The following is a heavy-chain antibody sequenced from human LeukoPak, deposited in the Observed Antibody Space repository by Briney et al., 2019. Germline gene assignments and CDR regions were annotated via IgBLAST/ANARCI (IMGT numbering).Heavy chain of an antibody. D-gene: IGHD3-3*01. CDR2: IGYDGRNK. CDR3: ARGYDFWSGYIDY. CDR1: GFTFSSYG. J-gene: IGHJ4*02. Sequence: PGGSLRLSCAASGFTFSSYGIHWVRQAPGKGLEWVTFIGYDGRNKYYADSVKGRFTISRDNSKNTLYLQMNSLRAEDTAVYYCARGYDFWSGYIDYWGQGTLVTVSS. V-gene: IGHV3-30*02.